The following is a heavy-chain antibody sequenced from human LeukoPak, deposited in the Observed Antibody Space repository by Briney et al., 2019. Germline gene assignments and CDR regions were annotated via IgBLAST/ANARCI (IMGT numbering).Heavy chain of an antibody. J-gene: IGHJ4*02. V-gene: IGHV5-51*01. CDR2: IYPGDSDT. CDR3: ARLRVASSTSCPLDY. CDR1: GYSFTSYW. Sequence: GESLKISCKGSGYSFTSYWIGWVRQMPGKGLEWMGIIYPGDSDTRYSPSFQGQVTISADKSISTAYLQWSGLKASDTAMYYCARLRVASSTSCPLDYWGQGTLVTVSS. D-gene: IGHD2-2*01.